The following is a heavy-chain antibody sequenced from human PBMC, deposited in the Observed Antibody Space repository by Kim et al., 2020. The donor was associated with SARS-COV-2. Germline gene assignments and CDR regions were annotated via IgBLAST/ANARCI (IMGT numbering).Heavy chain of an antibody. Sequence: GGSLRLSCAASGFTFINYAMSWVRQAPGKGLEWVAGISVGGPSTYYADSVKGRFTISRDNSKNTIYLQINSLRVEDTAVYYCAKVRRLDGYNSLGFFDYWGPRTLVSVSS. CDR2: ISVGGPST. J-gene: IGHJ4*02. CDR3: AKVRRLDGYNSLGFFDY. D-gene: IGHD5-12*01. CDR1: GFTFINYA. V-gene: IGHV3-23*01.